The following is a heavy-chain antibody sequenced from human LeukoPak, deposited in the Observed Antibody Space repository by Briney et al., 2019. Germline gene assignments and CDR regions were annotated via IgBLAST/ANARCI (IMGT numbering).Heavy chain of an antibody. D-gene: IGHD1-1*01. CDR2: INRDGSGT. V-gene: IGHV3-74*01. CDR1: GFTFSSFW. CDR3: TREERQAGFDY. Sequence: PGGSLRLSCAASGFTFSSFWMHWVRQAPGKGLVWVSRINRDGSGTDYADSVKGRFTIPRDNAKNTLYLQMNSLRAEDTAVYYCTREERQAGFDYWGQGTLVTVSS. J-gene: IGHJ4*02.